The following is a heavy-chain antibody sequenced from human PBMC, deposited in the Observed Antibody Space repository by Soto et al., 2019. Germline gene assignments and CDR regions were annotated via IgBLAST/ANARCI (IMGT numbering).Heavy chain of an antibody. V-gene: IGHV4-30-4*01. CDR2: IYKSATT. CDR3: ARGRYCLTGRCFPNWFDS. Sequence: QVQLLEAGPGLVNPSQTLSLTCSVSGDSISNLDYFWAWIRQPPGQALEYIGYIYKSATTYYNPSCESRVAISVDTSKSQFSLNVTSVTAADTAVYFCARGRYCLTGRCFPNWFDSWGQGALVTVSS. D-gene: IGHD7-27*01. CDR1: GDSISNLDYF. J-gene: IGHJ5*01.